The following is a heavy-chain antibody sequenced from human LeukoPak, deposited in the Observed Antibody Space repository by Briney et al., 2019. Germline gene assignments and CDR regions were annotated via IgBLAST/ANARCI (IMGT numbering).Heavy chain of an antibody. CDR2: INHSGST. J-gene: IGHJ6*03. V-gene: IGHV4-34*01. CDR1: GGSFSGYY. Sequence: SGTLSLTCAVYGGSFSGYYWSWIRQPPGKGLEWIGEINHSGSTNYNPSLKSRVTISVDTSKNQFSLKLSSVTAADTAVYYCARGTIFGPRYYYMDVWGKGTTVTVSS. CDR3: ARGTIFGPRYYYMDV. D-gene: IGHD3-3*01.